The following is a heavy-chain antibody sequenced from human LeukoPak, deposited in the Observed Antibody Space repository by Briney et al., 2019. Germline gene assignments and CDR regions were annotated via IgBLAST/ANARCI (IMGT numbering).Heavy chain of an antibody. J-gene: IGHJ5*02. CDR1: GGSISSGSYY. D-gene: IGHD3-10*01. V-gene: IGHV4-61*02. CDR3: ARGLFGDNWFDP. CDR2: IYTSGGT. Sequence: SETLSLTCTVSGGSISSGSYYWSWIRQPAGKGLGWIGRIYTSGGTNYNPSLTSRVTISVDTSKNQFSLKLSSVTAADTAVYYCARGLFGDNWFDPWGQGTLVTVSS.